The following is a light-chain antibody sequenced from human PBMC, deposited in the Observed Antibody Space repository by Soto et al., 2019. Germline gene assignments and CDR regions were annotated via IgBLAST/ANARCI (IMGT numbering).Light chain of an antibody. CDR3: QQYNSYYPEWT. V-gene: IGKV1-5*01. CDR1: QSISSW. J-gene: IGKJ1*01. Sequence: DIQMTQSPSTLSASVGDRVTITCRARQSISSWLAWYQQKPGKAPKLLIYDASSLECGVPSRCSDSGSRTEVTLTISRLQLDDFETYYYQQYNSYYPEWTFGQGTKVEIK. CDR2: DAS.